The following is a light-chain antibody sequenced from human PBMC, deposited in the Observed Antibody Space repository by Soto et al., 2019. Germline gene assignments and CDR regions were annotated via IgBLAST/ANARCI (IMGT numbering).Light chain of an antibody. CDR2: EVR. CDR3: SAYTARSTLV. V-gene: IGLV2-14*01. J-gene: IGLJ3*02. Sequence: QSALTQPASVAGSPGQSITISCTGSNTDVGDYNYVSWYRQLPGKAPQLIIYEVRNRPSGISSRFSGSRSGNTASLTISGLQSEDEGDYYCSAYTARSTLVFGGGTKLTVL. CDR1: NTDVGDYNY.